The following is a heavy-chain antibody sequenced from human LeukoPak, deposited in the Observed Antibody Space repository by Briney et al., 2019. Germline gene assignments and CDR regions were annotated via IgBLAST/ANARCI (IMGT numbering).Heavy chain of an antibody. CDR3: ARWGYCSSTSRYDY. J-gene: IGHJ4*02. D-gene: IGHD2-2*01. V-gene: IGHV1-69*02. CDR1: GYTFTSYY. CDR2: IIPILGIA. Sequence: ASVKVSCKASGYTFTSYYMHWVRQAPGQGLEWMGRIIPILGIANYAQKFQGRVTITADKSTSTAYMELSSLRSEDTAVYYCARWGYCSSTSRYDYWGQGTLVTVSS.